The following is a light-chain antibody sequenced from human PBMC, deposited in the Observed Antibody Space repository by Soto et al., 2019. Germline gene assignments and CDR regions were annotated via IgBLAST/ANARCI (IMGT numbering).Light chain of an antibody. CDR1: QSISSW. CDR2: KAS. CDR3: QQYNTNSGT. Sequence: DIQMTQSPSTLSASVGDRVTITCRASQSISSWLAWYQQKPGKAPKLLIYKASSLQGGVPSRFSGGGSGTEFTLTISSLQPDDFATYYCQQYNTNSGTFGQGTKVDIK. J-gene: IGKJ1*01. V-gene: IGKV1-5*03.